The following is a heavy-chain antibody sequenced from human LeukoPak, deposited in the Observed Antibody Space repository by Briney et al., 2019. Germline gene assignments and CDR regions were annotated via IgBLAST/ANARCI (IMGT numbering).Heavy chain of an antibody. CDR1: GGSISSYY. J-gene: IGHJ3*02. CDR2: IYYSGST. D-gene: IGHD3/OR15-3a*01. CDR3: ARMTYPQGLWAFDI. Sequence: PSETLSLTCTVSGGSISSYYWSWIRQPPGKGREWIGYIYYSGSTNYNPSLKSRVTISVDTSKNQFSLKLSSVTAADTAVYYCARMTYPQGLWAFDIWGQGTMVTVSS. V-gene: IGHV4-59*01.